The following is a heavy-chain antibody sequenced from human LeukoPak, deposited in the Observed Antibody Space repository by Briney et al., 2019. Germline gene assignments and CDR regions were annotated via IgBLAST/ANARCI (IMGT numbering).Heavy chain of an antibody. Sequence: GGSLRLSCTVSGFTVSSNSMSWVRQAPGKGLEWVSFIYSDNTHYSDSVKGRFTISRDNSKNTLYLQMNSLRAEDTAVYYCAKEVGEWPEYWGQGTLVTVSS. J-gene: IGHJ4*02. CDR2: IYSDNT. CDR3: AKEVGEWPEY. D-gene: IGHD3-10*01. V-gene: IGHV3-53*01. CDR1: GFTVSSNS.